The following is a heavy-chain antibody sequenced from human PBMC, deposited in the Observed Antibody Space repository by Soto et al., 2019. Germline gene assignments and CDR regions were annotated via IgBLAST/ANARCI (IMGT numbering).Heavy chain of an antibody. J-gene: IGHJ4*02. D-gene: IGHD5-12*01. CDR3: ARENLEMATIKGYFDY. Sequence: ASVKVSCKASGGTFSSYAISWVRQAPGQGLEWMGGIIPIFGTANYAQKFQGRVTITADESTSTAYMELSSLRSEDTAVYYCARENLEMATIKGYFDYWGQGTLVTVSS. CDR2: IIPIFGTA. V-gene: IGHV1-69*13. CDR1: GGTFSSYA.